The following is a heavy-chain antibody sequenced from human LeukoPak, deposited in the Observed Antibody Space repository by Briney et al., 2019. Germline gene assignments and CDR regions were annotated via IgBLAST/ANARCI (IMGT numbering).Heavy chain of an antibody. CDR1: GFTFSSYW. CDR3: ARDLLVGATPPVLDY. V-gene: IGHV3-7*01. CDR2: MKQDGSDK. Sequence: GGSLRLSCAASGFTFSSYWMSWVRQAPGKGLEWVANMKQDGSDKYYVDSVKGRFTISRDNDKNSLYLQMKSLRAEDTAVYYCARDLLVGATPPVLDYSGQGTLVTVSS. D-gene: IGHD1-26*01. J-gene: IGHJ4*02.